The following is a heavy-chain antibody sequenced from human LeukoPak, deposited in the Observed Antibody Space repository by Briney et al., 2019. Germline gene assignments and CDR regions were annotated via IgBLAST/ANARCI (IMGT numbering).Heavy chain of an antibody. Sequence: GGSLRLSCAASGFTFSSYWMHWVRQAPGKGLVWVSRISTEGGNTAYADSVKGRFTVSRDNGRNTLYLQMNNLRAEDTAVYYCVRGRSTSGSYFAHDWGQGTLVTVSS. CDR3: VRGRSTSGSYFAHD. CDR1: GFTFSSYW. D-gene: IGHD1-26*01. CDR2: ISTEGGNT. J-gene: IGHJ4*02. V-gene: IGHV3-74*01.